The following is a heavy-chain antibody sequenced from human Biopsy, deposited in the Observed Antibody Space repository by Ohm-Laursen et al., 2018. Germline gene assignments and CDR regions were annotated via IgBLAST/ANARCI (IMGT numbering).Heavy chain of an antibody. J-gene: IGHJ6*02. CDR3: ARDSGILNYGNFKYYHYYGMDV. CDR1: GESVTKYY. V-gene: IGHV4-59*02. Sequence: PSETLSLTCTVSGESVTKYYWSWIRQPPGKGLEWIGHIYYSVMTNYNPSLQSRVSISVDTSRNQVSLTLSSVTAADTAVYYCARDSGILNYGNFKYYHYYGMDVWGQGTKVTVSS. D-gene: IGHD4-11*01. CDR2: IYYSVMT.